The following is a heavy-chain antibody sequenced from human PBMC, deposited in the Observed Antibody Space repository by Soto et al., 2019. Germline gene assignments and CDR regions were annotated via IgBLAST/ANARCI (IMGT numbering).Heavy chain of an antibody. V-gene: IGHV1-24*01. Sequence: ASVKVSCKVSGSTLTELSMHWVRQAPGKGLELMGGFDPEDGETIYAQKFQGRVTMTEDTSTDTAYMELSSLRSVDTAVYYCATADYGDYVFDPWGQGTLVTVSS. CDR3: ATADYGDYVFDP. D-gene: IGHD4-17*01. CDR1: GSTLTELS. CDR2: FDPEDGET. J-gene: IGHJ5*02.